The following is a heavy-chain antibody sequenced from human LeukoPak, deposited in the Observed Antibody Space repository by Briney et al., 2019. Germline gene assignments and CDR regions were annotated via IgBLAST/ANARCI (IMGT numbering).Heavy chain of an antibody. D-gene: IGHD2-2*01. CDR2: INPNSGGT. CDR1: GYTFTGYY. J-gene: IGHJ4*02. V-gene: IGHV1-2*02. CDR3: ARDCSSASCYGGFDY. Sequence: AASVKVSCKASGYTFTGYYMHWVRQAPGQGLEWMGWINPNSGGTNYAQKFQGRVTMTRDTSISTAYMELSRLSSDDTAVYYCARDCSSASCYGGFDYWGQGTLVTVSS.